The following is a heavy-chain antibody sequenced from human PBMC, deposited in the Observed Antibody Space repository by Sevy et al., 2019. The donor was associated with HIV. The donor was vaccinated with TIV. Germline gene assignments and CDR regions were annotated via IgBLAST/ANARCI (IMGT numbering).Heavy chain of an antibody. CDR2: ISGSGGST. D-gene: IGHD1-20*01. CDR1: GFTFSSYA. V-gene: IGHV3-23*01. CDR3: AKDGYKPSVGDENYYYYYMDV. Sequence: GGSLRLSCAASGFTFSSYAMSWVRQPPGKGLEWVSAISGSGGSTYYANSGKGRFTTSRGNSKNTLYLQMNSLRAEETAVYYCAKDGYKPSVGDENYYYYYMDVWGKGTTVTVSS. J-gene: IGHJ6*03.